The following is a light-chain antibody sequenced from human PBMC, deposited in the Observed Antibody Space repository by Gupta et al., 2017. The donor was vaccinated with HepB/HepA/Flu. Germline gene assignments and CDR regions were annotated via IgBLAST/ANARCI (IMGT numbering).Light chain of an antibody. CDR3: QSYDTSLSASV. Sequence: QSVLTQPPSVSGAPGQRVTISCTGSSSNIGAFYDVHWYQQLPGTAPKLLIYGNTNRPSGVPERFSGSKSGTSASLAITGLQAEDEANYYCQSYDTSLSASVFGGGTKLTVL. V-gene: IGLV1-40*01. CDR2: GNT. J-gene: IGLJ3*02. CDR1: SSNIGAFYD.